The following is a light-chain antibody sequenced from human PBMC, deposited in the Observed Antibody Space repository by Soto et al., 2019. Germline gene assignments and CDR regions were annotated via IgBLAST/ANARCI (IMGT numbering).Light chain of an antibody. J-gene: IGKJ2*01. Sequence: EIVLTQSPATLSLSPGERATLSCRASQSVPRHFARYQQKPGQAPRLLIYDISNRATGIPARFSGSGSGTDFTLIISSLEPEDSAVYYCQQRSSWPRNTFGQGTKLEI. CDR2: DIS. V-gene: IGKV3-11*01. CDR1: QSVPRH. CDR3: QQRSSWPRNT.